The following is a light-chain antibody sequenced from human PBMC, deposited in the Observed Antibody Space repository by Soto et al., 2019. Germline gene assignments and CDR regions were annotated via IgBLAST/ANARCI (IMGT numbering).Light chain of an antibody. CDR3: QQYGSSRT. Sequence: EIVLTQSPGTLSLSPGEIATLSCRASQIVSSRHLAWYQHKPGQAPRLLIYAASSRATGIPDRFSGSGSRTDFTLTISRLEPEDFAVYYCQQYGSSRTFGQGTKVEIK. V-gene: IGKV3-20*01. CDR1: QIVSSRH. J-gene: IGKJ1*01. CDR2: AAS.